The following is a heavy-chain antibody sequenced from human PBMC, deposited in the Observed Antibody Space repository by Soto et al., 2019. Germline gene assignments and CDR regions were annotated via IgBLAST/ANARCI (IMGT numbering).Heavy chain of an antibody. CDR2: IKYDESNK. V-gene: IGHV3-74*01. J-gene: IGHJ6*03. Sequence: EVQLVASGGALVQPGGSLRLSCTASGFPFSDFWIHWVRQTPGKGLEWVSRIKYDESNKNYADSVKGRFTISRDNAKNTVSLQMDSLRTEDTAVYHCARGARGGYYVGVWGKGTTVTVSS. CDR1: GFPFSDFW. D-gene: IGHD3-16*01. CDR3: ARGARGGYYVGV.